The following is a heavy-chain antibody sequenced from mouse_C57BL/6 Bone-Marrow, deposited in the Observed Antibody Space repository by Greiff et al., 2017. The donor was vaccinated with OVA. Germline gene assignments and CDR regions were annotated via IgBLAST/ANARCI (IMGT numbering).Heavy chain of an antibody. CDR1: GYTFTDYE. CDR3: TRGGSSSY. V-gene: IGHV1-15*01. Sequence: QVQLKQPGAELVRPGASVTLSCKASGYTFTDYEMHWVKQTPVHGLEWIGAIDPETGGTAYNQKFKGKAILTADKSSSTAYMELRSLTSEDSAFYCCTRGGSSSYWGQGTTLTVSS. D-gene: IGHD1-1*01. J-gene: IGHJ2*01. CDR2: IDPETGGT.